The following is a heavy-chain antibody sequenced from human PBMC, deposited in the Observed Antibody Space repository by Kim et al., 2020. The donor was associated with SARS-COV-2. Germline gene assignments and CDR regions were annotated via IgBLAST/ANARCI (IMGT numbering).Heavy chain of an antibody. CDR3: ARQRYSGTYFGFYGMDV. V-gene: IGHV5-51*01. J-gene: IGHJ6*01. Sequence: GESLKISCKGSGYNFASYWIAWVRQMPGKGLECMGIIYPGDSDTKYSPSSQGQVTISADKSISTAYLQWSSLKASDTAMYYCARQRYSGTYFGFYGMDVW. D-gene: IGHD1-26*01. CDR1: GYNFASYW. CDR2: IYPGDSDT.